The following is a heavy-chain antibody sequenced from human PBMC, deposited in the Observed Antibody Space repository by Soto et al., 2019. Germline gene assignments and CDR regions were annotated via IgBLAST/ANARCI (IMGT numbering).Heavy chain of an antibody. V-gene: IGHV5-51*01. CDR2: ILPSDSDT. J-gene: IGHJ5*02. CDR1: GYKFTSSW. CDR3: ARKDKSGYFNWFNP. D-gene: IGHD5-18*01. Sequence: GESLKISCRTSGYKFTSSWIAWVRQMPGKGLEWMGIILPSDSDTRYSPSFQGQVTISADRSTSTVFLQWASLKASDTPVYFCARKDKSGYFNWFNPWGKGTRVTVSS.